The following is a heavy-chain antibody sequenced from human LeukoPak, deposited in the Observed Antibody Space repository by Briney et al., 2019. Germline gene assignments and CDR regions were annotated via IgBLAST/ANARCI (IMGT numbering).Heavy chain of an antibody. CDR1: GGSITNNNFY. V-gene: IGHV4-39*01. CDR3: ARQGGVGATGGPDY. J-gene: IGHJ4*02. CDR2: MYYSGST. D-gene: IGHD1-26*01. Sequence: KSSETLSLTCTVSGGSITNNNFYWAWIRQPPGKGLEWIGSMYYSGSTYYNPSLKSRLTISMDTCKNQLSLKLRSVTAADTAMYYCARQGGVGATGGPDYWGQGTLVTVSS.